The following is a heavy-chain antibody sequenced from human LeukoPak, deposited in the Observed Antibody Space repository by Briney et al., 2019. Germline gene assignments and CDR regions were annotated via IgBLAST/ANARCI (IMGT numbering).Heavy chain of an antibody. Sequence: GGSLRLSCAASGFTFKNYEMNWFRQAPGKGLEWLSYISVSSATIFYADSVKGRFTISRDNARNSLYLEMNSLRIEDSGVYYCVRKTVRAQNWWDPWGQGILVTVSS. CDR3: VRKTVRAQNWWDP. J-gene: IGHJ5*02. CDR1: GFTFKNYE. D-gene: IGHD1-26*01. V-gene: IGHV3-48*03. CDR2: ISVSSATI.